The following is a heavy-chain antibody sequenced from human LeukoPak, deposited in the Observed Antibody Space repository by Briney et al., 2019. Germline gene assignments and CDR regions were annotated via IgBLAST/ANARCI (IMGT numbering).Heavy chain of an antibody. CDR2: IYSGGST. V-gene: IGHV3-53*01. Sequence: GGSLRLSCAASGFTVSSNYMSWVRQAPGKGLEWVSVIYSGGSTYYADSVKGRFTISRDNAKNSLYLQMNSLRAEDTAVYYCARFPYGSGSSIDYWGQGTLVTVSS. CDR1: GFTVSSNY. D-gene: IGHD3-10*01. CDR3: ARFPYGSGSSIDY. J-gene: IGHJ4*02.